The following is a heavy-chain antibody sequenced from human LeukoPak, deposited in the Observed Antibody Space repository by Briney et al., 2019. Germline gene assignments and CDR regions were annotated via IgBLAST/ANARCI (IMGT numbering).Heavy chain of an antibody. D-gene: IGHD3-10*01. Sequence: GGSLRLSCAASGFTFSSYSMNWVRQAPGKGLEWVSYVSSSGRTIYYAASVTGRFTISRDNAKNSLYLQMNSLRAEDTAVYYCARLNYYGSGIHYYYYMDVWGKGTTVTISS. V-gene: IGHV3-48*04. J-gene: IGHJ6*03. CDR1: GFTFSSYS. CDR3: ARLNYYGSGIHYYYYMDV. CDR2: VSSSGRTI.